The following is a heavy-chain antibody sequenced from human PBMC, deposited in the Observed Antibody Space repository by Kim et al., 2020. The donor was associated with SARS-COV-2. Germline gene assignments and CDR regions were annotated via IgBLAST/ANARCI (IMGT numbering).Heavy chain of an antibody. J-gene: IGHJ3*02. Sequence: SHPSLKSRVTISVDTSKNQFSLKLSSVTAADTAVYYCARGLWGLYAFDIWGQGTMVTVSS. CDR3: ARGLWGLYAFDI. D-gene: IGHD5-18*01. V-gene: IGHV4-34*01.